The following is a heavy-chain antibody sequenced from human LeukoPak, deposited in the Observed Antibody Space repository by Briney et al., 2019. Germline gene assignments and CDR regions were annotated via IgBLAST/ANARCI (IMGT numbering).Heavy chain of an antibody. J-gene: IGHJ4*02. Sequence: GGSLGLSCAASGFTFSSYSMNWVRQAPGKGLEWVSSISSSSSYIYYADSVKGRFTISRDNAKNSLYLQMNSLRAEDTAVYYCAGWYDCGGDCYSAYWGQGTLVTVSS. CDR2: ISSSSSYI. CDR3: AGWYDCGGDCYSAY. D-gene: IGHD2-21*02. CDR1: GFTFSSYS. V-gene: IGHV3-21*01.